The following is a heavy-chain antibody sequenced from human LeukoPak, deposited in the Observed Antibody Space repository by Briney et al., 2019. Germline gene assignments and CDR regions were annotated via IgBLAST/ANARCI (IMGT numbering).Heavy chain of an antibody. V-gene: IGHV3-48*02. Sequence: PGGSLRLSCAASGFTLSSYSMNWVRQAPGKGLEWVSYISSGSSTKYYADSVKGRFTISRDNAKNSLFLQMNSLRDEDTAVYYCARDVREWRGYYFDYWGQGTPVTVSS. D-gene: IGHD3-3*01. CDR2: ISSGSSTK. CDR3: ARDVREWRGYYFDY. CDR1: GFTLSSYS. J-gene: IGHJ4*02.